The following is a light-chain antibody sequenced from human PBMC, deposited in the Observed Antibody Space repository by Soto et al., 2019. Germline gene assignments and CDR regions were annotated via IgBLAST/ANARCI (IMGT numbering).Light chain of an antibody. J-gene: IGLJ3*02. CDR2: SNN. CDR1: SSNIGSNT. Sequence: QSVLTQPPSASGTPGQRVTISCSGSSSNIGSNTVNWYQQVPGTAPKPLIHSNNQRPSGVPDRFSGSKSGTSASLAISGRQSEDEADYYCAVWDDSLNGRVFGGGTKLTVL. V-gene: IGLV1-44*01. CDR3: AVWDDSLNGRV.